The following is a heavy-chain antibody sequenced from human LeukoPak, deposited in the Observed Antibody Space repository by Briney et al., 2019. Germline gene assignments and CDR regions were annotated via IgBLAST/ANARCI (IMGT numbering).Heavy chain of an antibody. Sequence: GASVKVSCKASGYTFTHYIINWVRQAPGQGLEWMGKISAYNNYTTYAQKFQGRIAMTTDTSTNTAYMDLRSLRSDDTAFYYRAREGADDHGRLLWFDPWGQGTLVTVSS. CDR2: ISAYNNYT. V-gene: IGHV1-18*01. CDR3: AREGADDHGRLLWFDP. D-gene: IGHD4-17*01. CDR1: GYTFTHYI. J-gene: IGHJ5*02.